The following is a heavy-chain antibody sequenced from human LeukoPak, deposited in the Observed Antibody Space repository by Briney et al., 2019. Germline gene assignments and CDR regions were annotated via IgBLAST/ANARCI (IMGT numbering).Heavy chain of an antibody. CDR1: GFPFSSYW. CDR3: ASDSPYYGMDV. CDR2: INSDGSAT. J-gene: IGHJ6*02. V-gene: IGHV3-74*01. Sequence: GRSLRLSCAASGFPFSSYWMHWVRQVPGKGLLWVSRINSDGSATIYADSVRGRFTISRDNANNTLYLQMSGLRVEDTAVYHCASDSPYYGMDVWGQGTTVTVSS.